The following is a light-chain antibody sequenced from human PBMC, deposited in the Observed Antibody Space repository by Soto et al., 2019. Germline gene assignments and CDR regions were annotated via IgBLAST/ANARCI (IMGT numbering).Light chain of an antibody. V-gene: IGKV1-39*01. Sequence: DIQMTQSLSSLSASVGDRATITCRASQSISSYLNWYQQKPGKAPKVLIYAASSLQGGVPSRFSGSGSGTDFTLTISSLQPEDFATYYCQQSYSTPWTFGQGTKVDIK. CDR2: AAS. J-gene: IGKJ1*01. CDR3: QQSYSTPWT. CDR1: QSISSY.